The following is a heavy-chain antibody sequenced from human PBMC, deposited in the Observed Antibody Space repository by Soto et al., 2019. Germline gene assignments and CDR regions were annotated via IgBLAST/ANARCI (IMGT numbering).Heavy chain of an antibody. D-gene: IGHD1-7*01. CDR2: INPSGGST. CDR3: ASPYNWNYELMVERGNYYYYGMDV. V-gene: IGHV1-46*01. CDR1: GYTFTSYY. J-gene: IGHJ6*02. Sequence: ASVKVSCKASGYTFTSYYMHWVRQAPGQGLEWMGIINPSGGSTSYAQKFQGRVTMTRDTSTSTVYMELSSLRSEDTAVYYCASPYNWNYELMVERGNYYYYGMDVWGQGTTVTVSS.